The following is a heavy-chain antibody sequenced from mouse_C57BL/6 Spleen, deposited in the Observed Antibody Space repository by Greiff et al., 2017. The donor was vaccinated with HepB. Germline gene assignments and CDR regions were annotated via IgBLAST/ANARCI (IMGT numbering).Heavy chain of an antibody. CDR1: GYTFTSYW. J-gene: IGHJ4*01. CDR2: IDPSDSET. Sequence: QVQLKESGAELVRPGSSVKLSCKASGYTFTSYWMHWVKQRPIQGLEWIGNIDPSDSETHYNQKFKDKATLTVDKSSSTAYMQLSSLTSEDSAVYYCASEQLDYAMDYWGQRTSVTVSS. V-gene: IGHV1-52*01. CDR3: ASEQLDYAMDY. D-gene: IGHD3-1*01.